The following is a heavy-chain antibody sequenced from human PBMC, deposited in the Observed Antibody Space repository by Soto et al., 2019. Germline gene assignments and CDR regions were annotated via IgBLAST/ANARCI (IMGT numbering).Heavy chain of an antibody. Sequence: GASVKVSCKASGGTFSSCAISWVRQAPGQGLEWMGGIIPIFGTANYAQKFQGRVTITADESTSTAYMELSSLRSEDTAVYYCARIRGDNDFWSGYHLFYGMDVWGQGTTVTVSS. D-gene: IGHD3-3*01. V-gene: IGHV1-69*13. CDR1: GGTFSSCA. J-gene: IGHJ6*02. CDR2: IIPIFGTA. CDR3: ARIRGDNDFWSGYHLFYGMDV.